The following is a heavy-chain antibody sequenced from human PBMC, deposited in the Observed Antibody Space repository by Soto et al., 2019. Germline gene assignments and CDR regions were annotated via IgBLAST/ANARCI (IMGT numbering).Heavy chain of an antibody. CDR1: GYAFNTYG. CDR3: VRNLPSPAPFFDP. CDR2: ISTSNGHT. Sequence: QVQLIQSGAEVKRPGASLKVSCRASGYAFNTYGVSWVRQAPGQGLEWVRWISTSNGHTNFAQNFQGRVTLTTDTSTSTGFMELRGLTSDDTAVYYCVRNLPSPAPFFDPWGQGTLVTVSS. V-gene: IGHV1-18*01. J-gene: IGHJ5*02.